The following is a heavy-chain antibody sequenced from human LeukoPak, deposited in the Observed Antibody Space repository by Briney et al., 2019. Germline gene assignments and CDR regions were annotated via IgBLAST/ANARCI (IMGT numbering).Heavy chain of an antibody. CDR2: IYYSGST. CDR1: GGSITNGDCY. J-gene: IGHJ3*02. CDR3: ARDQGDAFDI. V-gene: IGHV4-30-4*01. Sequence: SETLSLTCTVSGGSITNGDCYWSWIRQPPGKGLEWIGYIYYSGSTYYNPSLKSRVTISVDTSKNQFSLQLNSVTPEDTAVYYCARDQGDAFDIWGQGTMVTVSS.